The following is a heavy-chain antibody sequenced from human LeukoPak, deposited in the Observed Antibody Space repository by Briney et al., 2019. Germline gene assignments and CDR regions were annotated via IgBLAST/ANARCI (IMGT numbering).Heavy chain of an antibody. Sequence: PGGSLRLSCAASGFTFDDYGMSWVRQAPGKRLEWVSGINWNGGSTGYADSVKGRFTISRDNARNSLYLQMNSLRAEDTALYHCARDGRSYCGGDCYDYWGQGTLVTVSS. CDR3: ARDGRSYCGGDCYDY. D-gene: IGHD2-21*01. V-gene: IGHV3-20*01. CDR1: GFTFDDYG. CDR2: INWNGGST. J-gene: IGHJ4*02.